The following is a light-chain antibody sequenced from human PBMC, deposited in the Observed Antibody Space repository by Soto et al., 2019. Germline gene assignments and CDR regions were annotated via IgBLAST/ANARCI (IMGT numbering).Light chain of an antibody. CDR2: AAS. Sequence: MTRSPSSLSASVGDRVTITCRASQSISSYLNWYQQKPGKAPKLLIYAASSLQSGVPSRFSGSGSGTEFTLTISSLQSEDFAVYYCHHYNSWPYTFGQGTKVDI. CDR3: HHYNSWPYT. J-gene: IGKJ2*01. CDR1: QSISSY. V-gene: IGKV1-39*01.